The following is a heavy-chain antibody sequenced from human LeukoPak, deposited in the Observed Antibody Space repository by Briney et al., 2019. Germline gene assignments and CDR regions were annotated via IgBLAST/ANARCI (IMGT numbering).Heavy chain of an antibody. D-gene: IGHD6-13*01. Sequence: SVTVSCKPSADTLNNYSISWVRQAPGRGLEWMGGIIPIFSTANYAQKFQGRVTITADESTNRAYMELSSLTSDDTAVYYCARGYSRWSIPTSSYYYRMDLWGQGTTVAVSS. CDR2: IIPIFSTA. CDR3: ARGYSRWSIPTSSYYYRMDL. J-gene: IGHJ6*02. V-gene: IGHV1-69*13. CDR1: ADTLNNYS.